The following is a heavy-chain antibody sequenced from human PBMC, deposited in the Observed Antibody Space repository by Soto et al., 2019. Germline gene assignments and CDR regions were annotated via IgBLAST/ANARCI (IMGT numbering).Heavy chain of an antibody. D-gene: IGHD2-2*01. V-gene: IGHV4-34*01. J-gene: IGHJ4*02. CDR2: VNHSGTS. CDR3: ARGIGYCSSINCYSSRRLRFDS. CDR1: GGSFSGYY. Sequence: SETLSLTGAVYGGSFSGYYWTWIRQSPEKGLEWIGEVNHSGTSYYNPALKTRVTISVPTPKNQFSLKMSSVTAADTAVYYWARGIGYCSSINCYSSRRLRFDSWGQGTLVTVSS.